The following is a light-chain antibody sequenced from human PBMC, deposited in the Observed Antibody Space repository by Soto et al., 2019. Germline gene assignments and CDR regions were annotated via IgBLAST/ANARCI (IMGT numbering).Light chain of an antibody. CDR1: QSLVYKDGNTY. J-gene: IGKJ5*01. CDR3: MQHTHWPNT. Sequence: DVVMTQSPLSLPVTLGQPASISCRSSQSLVYKDGNTYLAWLQQRPGQSPRRLIYKISNRDSGVPDRFSGSESGTDFTLKISRVEAEGVGVYYCMQHTHWPNTFGQGTRLEIK. V-gene: IGKV2-30*01. CDR2: KIS.